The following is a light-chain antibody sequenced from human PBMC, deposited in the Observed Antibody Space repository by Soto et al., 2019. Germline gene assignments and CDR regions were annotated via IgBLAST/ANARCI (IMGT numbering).Light chain of an antibody. CDR3: YQYDTSPWT. J-gene: IGKJ1*01. V-gene: IGKV3-20*01. Sequence: EIVMTQSPGTLSLSPGEAATLSCRASQSVSGSYSAWYQQKPGQAPRLVIYDASTRATGIPDRFRGSGSGTDFTLTISRLEPEDFAVYYCYQYDTSPWTFGQGTKVDIK. CDR2: DAS. CDR1: QSVSGSY.